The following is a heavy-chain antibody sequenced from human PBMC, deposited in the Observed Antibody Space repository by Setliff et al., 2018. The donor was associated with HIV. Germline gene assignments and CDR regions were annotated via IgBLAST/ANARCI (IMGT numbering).Heavy chain of an antibody. V-gene: IGHV1-46*01. CDR1: GYSFTNHY. Sequence: ASVNVSCKPSGYSFTNHYMHWVRQAPGQGLEWMGVINPTGGSTRNTQKFQGRVAMTRDTSTSTGYMELSSLRSEDTAVYYCASAGAWQRNALDIWGQGTMVTVSS. CDR3: ASAGAWQRNALDI. D-gene: IGHD5-12*01. CDR2: INPTGGST. J-gene: IGHJ3*02.